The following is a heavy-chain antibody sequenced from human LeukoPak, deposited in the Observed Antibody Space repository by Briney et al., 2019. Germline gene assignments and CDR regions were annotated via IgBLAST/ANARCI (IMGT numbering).Heavy chain of an antibody. CDR1: GYTFTSYY. CDR2: INPSGGST. J-gene: IGHJ3*02. CDR3: ARVGDDYSSGWRRRHDAFDI. V-gene: IGHV1-46*01. D-gene: IGHD6-19*01. Sequence: ASVKVSCKASGYTFTSYYMHWVRQAPGQGLEWMGIINPSGGSTSYAQKFQGRVTMTRDTSTSTVYMELSSLRSEDTAVYYCARVGDDYSSGWRRRHDAFDIWGQGTMVTVSS.